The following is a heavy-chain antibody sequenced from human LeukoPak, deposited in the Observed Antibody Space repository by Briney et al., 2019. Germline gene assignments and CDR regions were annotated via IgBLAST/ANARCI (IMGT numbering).Heavy chain of an antibody. CDR1: GGSISSYY. Sequence: PSETLSLTCTVSGGSISSYYWSWIRQPAGKGLEWIGRIYTSGSTNYNPSLKSRVTMSVDTSKNQFSLKLSSVTAADTAVYYCARVAYSSSSAYMDVWGKGTTVTVSS. CDR3: ARVAYSSSSAYMDV. CDR2: IYTSGST. D-gene: IGHD6-13*01. J-gene: IGHJ6*03. V-gene: IGHV4-4*07.